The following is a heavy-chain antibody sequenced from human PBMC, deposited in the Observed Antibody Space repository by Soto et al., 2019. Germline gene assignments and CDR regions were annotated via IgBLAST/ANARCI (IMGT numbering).Heavy chain of an antibody. CDR3: AREGALAGPDFDY. CDR2: ITNKATT. V-gene: IGHV3-72*01. J-gene: IGHJ4*02. Sequence: HPGGSLRLSCAASGFRFSDHYMDWVRQAPGKGLEWVGRITNKATTESAASVKGRFTISRDDSKDSLYLQMSSLKIEDTAVYCAREGALAGPDFDYWGQGSLVTVSS. D-gene: IGHD6-19*01. CDR1: GFRFSDHY.